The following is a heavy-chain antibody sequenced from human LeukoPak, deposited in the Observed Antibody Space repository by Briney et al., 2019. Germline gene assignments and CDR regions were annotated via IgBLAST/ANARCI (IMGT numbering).Heavy chain of an antibody. CDR1: GFTFKNAW. V-gene: IGHV3-23*01. D-gene: IGHD6-13*01. CDR2: ISGSGGST. J-gene: IGHJ4*02. Sequence: TGGSLRLSCAASGFTFKNAWMSWVRQAPGKGLEWVSAISGSGGSTYYADSVKGRFTISRDNSKNTLYLQMNSLRAEDTAVYYCAKDNSAAGTPFDYWGQGTLVTVSS. CDR3: AKDNSAAGTPFDY.